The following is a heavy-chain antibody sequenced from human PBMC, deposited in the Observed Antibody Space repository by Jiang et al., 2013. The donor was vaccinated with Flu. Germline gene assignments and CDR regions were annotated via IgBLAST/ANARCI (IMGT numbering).Heavy chain of an antibody. J-gene: IGHJ4*02. V-gene: IGHV4-39*01. D-gene: IGHD6-19*01. CDR1: GGSISSSSYY. CDR3: ARPQVAGKDDYYFDY. Sequence: ETLSLTCTVSGGSISSSSYYWGWIRQPPGKGLEWIGSIYYSGSTYYNPSLKSRVTISVDTSKNQFSLKLSSVTAADTAVYYCARPQVAGKDDYYFDYWGQGTLVTVSS. CDR2: IYYSGST.